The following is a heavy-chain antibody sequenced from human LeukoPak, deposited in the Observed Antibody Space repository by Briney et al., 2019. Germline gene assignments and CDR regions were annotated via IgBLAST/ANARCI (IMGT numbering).Heavy chain of an antibody. CDR2: IRYDGSNK. Sequence: PGGSLRLSCAASGFSFSSYGMHWVRQAPGKGLEWVAFIRYDGSNKYYADSVKGRFTISRDNAKNSLYLQMNSLRAEDTAVYYCAREGPTVELSAVYGMDVWGQGTTVTVSS. V-gene: IGHV3-30*02. CDR1: GFSFSSYG. CDR3: AREGPTVELSAVYGMDV. D-gene: IGHD1-7*01. J-gene: IGHJ6*02.